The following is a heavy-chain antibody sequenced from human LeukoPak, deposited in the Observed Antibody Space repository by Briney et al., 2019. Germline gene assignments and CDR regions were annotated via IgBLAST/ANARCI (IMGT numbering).Heavy chain of an antibody. Sequence: SETLSLTCTVSGGPISIYYWSWVRHFPGKGLEWIGYSYNSGSTTYNPSLQSRVTISVDTSKNQFSLKLNSVTAADTAIYYCVRDRELNYWGQGTLVTVSS. CDR3: VRDRELNY. J-gene: IGHJ4*02. CDR1: GGPISIYY. D-gene: IGHD1-26*01. CDR2: SYNSGST. V-gene: IGHV4-59*01.